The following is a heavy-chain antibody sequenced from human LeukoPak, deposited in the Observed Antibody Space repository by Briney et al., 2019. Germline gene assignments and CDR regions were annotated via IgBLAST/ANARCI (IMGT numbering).Heavy chain of an antibody. Sequence: GTLSLSCIVSGGSISSYYWSWIRQPPGKGLEWIWRIYTSGSTNYNASLKSRVTMSVDTSKNQFSLKLSSVTAADTAVYYCARGYQQLVGPYYYYGMDVWGQGTTVTVSS. J-gene: IGHJ6*02. D-gene: IGHD6-13*01. CDR3: ARGYQQLVGPYYYYGMDV. CDR1: GGSISSYY. V-gene: IGHV4-4*07. CDR2: IYTSGST.